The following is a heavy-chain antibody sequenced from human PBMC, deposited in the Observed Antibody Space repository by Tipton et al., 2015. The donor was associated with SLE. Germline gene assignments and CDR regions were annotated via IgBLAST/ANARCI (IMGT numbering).Heavy chain of an antibody. V-gene: IGHV4-59*01. J-gene: IGHJ3*02. CDR1: GGSISSYY. D-gene: IGHD6-13*01. CDR3: ARARIAAAFEAFDI. Sequence: TLSLTCTVSGGSISSYYWSWIRQPPGKGLEWIGYIYYSGSTNYNPPLKSRVTRSVDTSKNQFSLKLSSVTAADTAVYYCARARIAAAFEAFDIWGQGTMVTVSS. CDR2: IYYSGST.